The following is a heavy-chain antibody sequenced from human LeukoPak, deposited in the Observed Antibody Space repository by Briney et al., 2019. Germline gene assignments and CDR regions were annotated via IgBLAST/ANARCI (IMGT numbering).Heavy chain of an antibody. CDR3: ARDSSGYFYYFDY. J-gene: IGHJ4*02. CDR2: VYTSGST. Sequence: SETLSHTCTVSGGSISSYFWSWIRQPAGKGLQWIGRVYTSGSTNYNPSLKSRVTMSADTSKNQLSLKLNSVTAADTAVYYCARDSSGYFYYFDYWGQGNLVTVSS. V-gene: IGHV4-4*07. CDR1: GGSISSYF. D-gene: IGHD3-22*01.